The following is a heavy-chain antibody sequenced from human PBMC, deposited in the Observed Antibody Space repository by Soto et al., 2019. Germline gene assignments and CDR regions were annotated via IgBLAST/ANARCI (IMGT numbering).Heavy chain of an antibody. D-gene: IGHD1-26*01. CDR1: GFTFSSYS. J-gene: IGHJ6*02. Sequence: GGSLRLSCAASGFTFSSYSMNWVRQAPGKGLEWVSSISSSSSYIYYADSVKGRFTISRDNAKNSLYLQMNSLRAEDTAVYYCARDQAKKHRSNYYYGMDVWGQGTTVTVSS. V-gene: IGHV3-21*01. CDR3: ARDQAKKHRSNYYYGMDV. CDR2: ISSSSSYI.